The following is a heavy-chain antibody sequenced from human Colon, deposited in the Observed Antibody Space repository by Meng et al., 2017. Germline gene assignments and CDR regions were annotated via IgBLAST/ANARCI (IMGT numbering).Heavy chain of an antibody. J-gene: IGHJ6*02. V-gene: IGHV1-69*13. Sequence: SVQVTCKASGGTFSSYAIIWVRQPPGQGLEWMGGSIPIFGTANYAQKFQGRVTITADESTSTAYMDLTSLGSEDTAVYYCARGPGGIVGATTFYYGMDVWGQGTTVIVSS. CDR3: ARGPGGIVGATTFYYGMDV. CDR2: SIPIFGTA. D-gene: IGHD1-26*01. CDR1: GGTFSSYA.